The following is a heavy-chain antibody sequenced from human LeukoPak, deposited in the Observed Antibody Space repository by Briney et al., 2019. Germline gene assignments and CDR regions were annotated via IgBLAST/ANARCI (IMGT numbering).Heavy chain of an antibody. J-gene: IGHJ4*02. V-gene: IGHV3-33*01. CDR1: GFSFDTYA. CDR3: AREIFGSGSSPDF. D-gene: IGHD3-10*01. Sequence: GRSLRLSCAASGFSFDTYAMHWVRQAPDQGLEWVALIWHDGSHKFYSNSVRGQFTISRDNSKNTVYLQMNNLRPDDTAVYYCAREIFGSGSSPDFWGQGTLVTVSS. CDR2: IWHDGSHK.